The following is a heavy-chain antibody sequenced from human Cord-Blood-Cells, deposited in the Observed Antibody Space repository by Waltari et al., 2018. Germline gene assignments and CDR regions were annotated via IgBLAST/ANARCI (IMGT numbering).Heavy chain of an antibody. D-gene: IGHD6-19*01. V-gene: IGHV4-39*01. Sequence: QLQLQESGPGLVKPSETLSLTCTVSGGSISSSSYYWGWIRQPPGKGLEWIGSIFYSGRTSAHPSLRSRVTISVDTSKHQFSLKLSSVTAADTAVYYCARGQPVADYYFDYWGQGTLVTVSS. CDR3: ARGQPVADYYFDY. J-gene: IGHJ4*02. CDR1: GGSISSSSYY. CDR2: IFYSGRT.